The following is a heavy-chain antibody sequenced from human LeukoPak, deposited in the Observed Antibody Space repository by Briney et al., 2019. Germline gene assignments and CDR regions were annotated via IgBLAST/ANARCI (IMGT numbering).Heavy chain of an antibody. J-gene: IGHJ4*02. D-gene: IGHD3-22*01. CDR2: ISVGSNYI. CDR1: GYTFSSYS. Sequence: PGGSLRLSCAASGYTFSSYSINWVRQAPGKGLEWVTSISVGSNYIYYADSVRGRFSISRDDARNSPYLQMDSLRGDDTAVYYCARLRRNSDRSGYYYYYDYWGQGTLVTVSS. V-gene: IGHV3-21*01. CDR3: ARLRRNSDRSGYYYYYDY.